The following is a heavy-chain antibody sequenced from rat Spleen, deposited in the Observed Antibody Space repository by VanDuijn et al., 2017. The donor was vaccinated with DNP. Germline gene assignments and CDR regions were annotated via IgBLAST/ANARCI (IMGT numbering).Heavy chain of an antibody. CDR2: IGYQGSGI. D-gene: IGHD1-7*01. CDR1: GFTFSNYG. V-gene: IGHV5S10*01. J-gene: IGHJ2*01. Sequence: EVQVVESGGGLVQPGRSLKLSCAASGFTFSNYGMHWIRQAPTKGLEWVASIGYQGSGIYYGDSVKGRVTVSRNDAKNTLYLQMNSLRSEDTATYYCTSGLYWGQGVMVTVSS. CDR3: TSGLY.